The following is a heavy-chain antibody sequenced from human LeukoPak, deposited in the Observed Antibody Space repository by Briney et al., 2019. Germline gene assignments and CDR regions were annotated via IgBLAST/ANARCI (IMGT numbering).Heavy chain of an antibody. V-gene: IGHV1-18*01. CDR2: ISAYNGNT. CDR1: GYTFTSYG. D-gene: IGHD2-15*01. Sequence: ASVKVSCKASGYTFTSYGISWVRQAPGQGLEWMGWISAYNGNTNYAQKLQGRVTMTTDTSTSTAYMELRSLRSDDTAVYYCARSAYCSGGSCYSAPTFYWGQGTLVTVSS. J-gene: IGHJ4*02. CDR3: ARSAYCSGGSCYSAPTFY.